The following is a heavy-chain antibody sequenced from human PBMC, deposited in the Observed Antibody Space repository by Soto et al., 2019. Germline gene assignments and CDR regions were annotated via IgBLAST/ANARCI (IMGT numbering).Heavy chain of an antibody. CDR3: ARGNRFDP. CDR2: INHRGST. V-gene: IGHV4-34*01. Sequence: QVQLQQWGAGLLKPSETLSLTCAVYGGSFSGYYWSWIRQPPGKGLEWIGEINHRGSTNYNPSLKRRVTISVDTSKNQFSLKLGSVTAADTAVYYCARGNRFDPWGQGTLVTVSS. J-gene: IGHJ5*02. CDR1: GGSFSGYY.